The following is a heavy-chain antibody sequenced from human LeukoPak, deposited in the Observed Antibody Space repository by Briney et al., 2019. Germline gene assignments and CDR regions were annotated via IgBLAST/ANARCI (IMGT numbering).Heavy chain of an antibody. CDR1: GYTFTGYY. CDR2: INPNSGGT. CDR3: ARDRYYAILTGYYSL. V-gene: IGHV1-2*06. D-gene: IGHD3-9*01. J-gene: IGHJ4*02. Sequence: GASVKVSCKASGYTFTGYYMHWVRQAPGQGLEWMGRINPNSGGTNYAQKLPRRVTLTRETSISTAYMELSRLRSDDTAVYSCARDRYYAILTGYYSLWGQGALVTVSS.